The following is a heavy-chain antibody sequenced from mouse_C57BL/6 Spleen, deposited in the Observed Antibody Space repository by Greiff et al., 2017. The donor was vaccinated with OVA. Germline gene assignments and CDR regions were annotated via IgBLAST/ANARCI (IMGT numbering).Heavy chain of an antibody. CDR3: ARSITTVGRRYFDV. Sequence: QVQLQQPGTELVKPGASVKLSCKASGYTFTSYWMHWVKQRPGQGLEWIGNINPSNGGTNYNEKFKSKATLTVDKSSSTAYMQLSSLTSEDSAVYYCARSITTVGRRYFDVWGTGTTVTVSS. D-gene: IGHD1-1*01. CDR1: GYTFTSYW. J-gene: IGHJ1*03. V-gene: IGHV1-53*01. CDR2: INPSNGGT.